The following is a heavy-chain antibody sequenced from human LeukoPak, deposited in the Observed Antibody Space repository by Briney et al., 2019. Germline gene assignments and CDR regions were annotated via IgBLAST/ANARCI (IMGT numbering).Heavy chain of an antibody. J-gene: IGHJ4*02. Sequence: GGSLRLSCAASGFTFSSYWMSRVRQAPGKGLEWVAVISYDGSDKYYADSVKGRVTISRDNSRNTLYLQMNSLRAEDTAVYYCAKDQKGILALDYWGQGTLVTVSS. CDR2: ISYDGSDK. CDR1: GFTFSSYW. V-gene: IGHV3-30*18. D-gene: IGHD5-18*01. CDR3: AKDQKGILALDY.